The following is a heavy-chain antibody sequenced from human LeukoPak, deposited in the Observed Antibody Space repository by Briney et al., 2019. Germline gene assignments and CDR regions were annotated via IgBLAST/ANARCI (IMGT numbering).Heavy chain of an antibody. V-gene: IGHV3-66*01. CDR2: IYSGGRT. CDR3: VRDQWLAYNYYMDV. D-gene: IGHD6-19*01. J-gene: IGHJ6*03. Sequence: GGSLRLSCAASGFTVSSNYMSWVRQAPGKGLEWVSVIYSGGRTDYADSVKDRFTISRHNAKNSLYLQMNSLRAEDTAVYFCVRDQWLAYNYYMDVWGKGTTVTVSS. CDR1: GFTVSSNY.